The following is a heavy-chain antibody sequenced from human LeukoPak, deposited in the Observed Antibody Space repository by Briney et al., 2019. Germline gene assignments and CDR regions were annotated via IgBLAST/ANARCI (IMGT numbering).Heavy chain of an antibody. Sequence: GGSLRHSCAASGFTFSDYSMNWVRPAPGKGLEWVSSLHRSTSYIYNADSLKGRSTISRDRPNKSLSLQTNSLRTEDTAVYYCARGGSGKWIAPFDYWGQGTLVTVSS. D-gene: IGHD2-15*01. J-gene: IGHJ4*02. CDR2: LHRSTSYI. CDR1: GFTFSDYS. V-gene: IGHV3-21*01. CDR3: ARGGSGKWIAPFDY.